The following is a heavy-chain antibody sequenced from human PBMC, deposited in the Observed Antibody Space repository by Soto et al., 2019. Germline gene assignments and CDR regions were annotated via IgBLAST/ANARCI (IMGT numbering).Heavy chain of an antibody. CDR2: IHQNGGQG. D-gene: IGHD3-10*01. CDR1: GFIFSNYW. Sequence: GWSLRLSCAASGFIFSNYWMTWVRQAPGKGLELVANIHQNGGQGYYVDSVKGRFTISKDNAKNSLYLQMNTLRAEDTAVYYCARDPSFGALDYWGQGILVTVSS. V-gene: IGHV3-7*01. J-gene: IGHJ4*02. CDR3: ARDPSFGALDY.